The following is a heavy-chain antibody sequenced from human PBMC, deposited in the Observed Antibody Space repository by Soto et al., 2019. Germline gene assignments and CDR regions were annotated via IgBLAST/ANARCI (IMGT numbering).Heavy chain of an antibody. CDR2: IWYDGSNK. V-gene: IGHV3-33*01. CDR1: GFTFSSYG. J-gene: IGHJ6*02. D-gene: IGHD6-19*01. Sequence: GGSLRLSCAASGFTFSSYGMHWVRQAPGKGLEWVAVIWYDGSNKYYADSVKGRFTISRDNSKNTLYLQMNSLRAEDTAVYYCARDRAPKAVAGDYYYYGMDVWGQGTTVTVSS. CDR3: ARDRAPKAVAGDYYYYGMDV.